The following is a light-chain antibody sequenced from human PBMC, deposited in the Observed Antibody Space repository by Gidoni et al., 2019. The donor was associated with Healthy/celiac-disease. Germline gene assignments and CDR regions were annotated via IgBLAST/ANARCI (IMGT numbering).Light chain of an antibody. CDR3: GLHVGSGIVV. CDR2: STN. Sequence: TLTLTVGLSSGSVVTSYYHSLYQQIPGQAPRTLIYSTNTRSSGVPDRFSGSILGNKAALTITGAQADDESDYHCGLHVGSGIVVFGGGTKLTVL. V-gene: IGLV8-61*01. CDR1: SGSVVTSYY. J-gene: IGLJ3*02.